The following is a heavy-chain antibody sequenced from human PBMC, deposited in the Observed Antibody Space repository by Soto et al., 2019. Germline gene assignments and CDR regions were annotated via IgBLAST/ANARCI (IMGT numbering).Heavy chain of an antibody. CDR1: GGSISSSSYY. V-gene: IGHV4-39*01. Sequence: QLQLQESGPGLVKPSETLSLTCTVSGGSISSSSYYWGWIRQPPGKGLEWIGSIYYSGSTYYNPSLKSRVPISVATSKTPFSLTRSSVTAADTAVYYCARHDWAKPFDYWGQGTLVTVSS. D-gene: IGHD3-9*01. CDR3: ARHDWAKPFDY. J-gene: IGHJ4*02. CDR2: IYYSGST.